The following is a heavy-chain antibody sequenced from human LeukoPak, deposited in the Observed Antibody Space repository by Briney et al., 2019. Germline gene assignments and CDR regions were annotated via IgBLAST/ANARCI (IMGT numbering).Heavy chain of an antibody. Sequence: SETLSLTCDVSGGPISSFYWTWIRQPVGKGLEWIGRIYSSGSSNYNPSLKSRVTMSVDMSKNQFSLKLSSVTAADTAVYYCARGGDWRFDSWGQGSLVTVSS. CDR3: ARGGDWRFDS. CDR1: GGPISSFY. CDR2: IYSSGSS. J-gene: IGHJ4*02. V-gene: IGHV4-4*07. D-gene: IGHD2-21*02.